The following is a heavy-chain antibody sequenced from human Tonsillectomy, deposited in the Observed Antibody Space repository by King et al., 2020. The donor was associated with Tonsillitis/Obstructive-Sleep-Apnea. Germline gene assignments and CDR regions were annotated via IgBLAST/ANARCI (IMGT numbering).Heavy chain of an antibody. J-gene: IGHJ5*02. CDR2: NYYSGTT. V-gene: IGHV4-59*08. CDR1: GGSITSYY. CDR3: ARQFHPYNWFYP. Sequence: VQLQESGPGLVKPSETLSLTCTVSGGSITSYYWSWIRQPPGKGLEWIGYNYYSGTTKYNPSLKSRVTISVDPSMDQFSLKLSSVTAADTAVYYCARQFHPYNWFYPWGPGTLVTVSS.